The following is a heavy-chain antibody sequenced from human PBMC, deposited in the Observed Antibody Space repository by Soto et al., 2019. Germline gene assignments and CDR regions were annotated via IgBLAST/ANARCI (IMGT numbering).Heavy chain of an antibody. D-gene: IGHD5-12*01. CDR3: ARAKAGGYDY. J-gene: IGHJ4*02. CDR2: IYHSGST. CDR1: GGSISSSNW. V-gene: IGHV4-4*02. Sequence: KPXVTLSLTCAVSGGSISSSNWWSSVRQPPGKGLEWIGEIYHSGSTKYNPSLKSRVTISIDKSKNQFSLKLSSVTVADTAVYYCARAKAGGYDYWGQGTLVTVSS.